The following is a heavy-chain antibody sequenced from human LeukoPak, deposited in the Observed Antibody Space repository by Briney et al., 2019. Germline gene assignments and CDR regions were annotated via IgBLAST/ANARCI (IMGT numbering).Heavy chain of an antibody. Sequence: GGSLRLSCAASGFTFSSYWMSWVRQAPEKGLEWVANIKQDGSEKCYVDSVKGRFTISRDNAKNSLYLQMNSLRAEDTAVYYCARVAGAARPSNPYYYHYMDVWGKGTTVTVSS. J-gene: IGHJ6*03. CDR3: ARVAGAARPSNPYYYHYMDV. CDR2: IKQDGSEK. V-gene: IGHV3-7*01. CDR1: GFTFSSYW. D-gene: IGHD6-6*01.